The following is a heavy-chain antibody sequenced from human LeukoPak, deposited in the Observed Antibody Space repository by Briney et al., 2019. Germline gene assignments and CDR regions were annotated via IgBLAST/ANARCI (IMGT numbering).Heavy chain of an antibody. Sequence: AGGSLRLSCAASGFTFSSYGVYWVRQAPGKGLEWVAVISYDGSNKYYTDSVKGRFTISRDNSKNTLYLQMNGLRAEDTAVYYCAKDRKTMVRGVVDYWGQGTLVTVSS. CDR2: ISYDGSNK. D-gene: IGHD3-10*01. V-gene: IGHV3-30*18. CDR3: AKDRKTMVRGVVDY. CDR1: GFTFSSYG. J-gene: IGHJ4*02.